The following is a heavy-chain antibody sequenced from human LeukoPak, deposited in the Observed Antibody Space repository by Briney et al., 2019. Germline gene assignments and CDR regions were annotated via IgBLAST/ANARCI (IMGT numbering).Heavy chain of an antibody. CDR2: ISYDGSNK. D-gene: IGHD6-6*01. CDR3: ARYSSSSVY. V-gene: IGHV3-30-3*01. CDR1: GFTFSSYA. Sequence: GRSLRLSCAASGFTFSSYAMHWVRQAPGKGLEWVAVISYDGSNKYYADSVKGRFTISRDNSKNTLYLQMNSLRAEDTAVYYCARYSSSSVYWGQGTLATVSS. J-gene: IGHJ4*02.